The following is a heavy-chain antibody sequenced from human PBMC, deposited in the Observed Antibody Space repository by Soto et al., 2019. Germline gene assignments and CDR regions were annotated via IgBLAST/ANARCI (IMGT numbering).Heavy chain of an antibody. CDR3: SRDRRSSSPSREKGYYYGMDV. D-gene: IGHD6-6*01. CDR2: TYCTAKWYN. J-gene: IGHJ6*02. V-gene: IGHV6-1*01. CDR1: GDSVYINSAA. Sequence: PSQTLALPCVISGDSVYINSAAWNWIRQSPSRGLEWLGTTYCTAKWYNNYAVTVKSRVTNNPDTSKNQFSLQRNSVTPEYSAVYYSSRDRRSSSPSREKGYYYGMDVWGQGTTVTVSS.